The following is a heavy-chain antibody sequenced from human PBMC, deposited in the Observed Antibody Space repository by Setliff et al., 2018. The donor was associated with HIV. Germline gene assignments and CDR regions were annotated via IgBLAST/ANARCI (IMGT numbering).Heavy chain of an antibody. V-gene: IGHV3-49*04. CDR1: GFTFRYFT. CDR3: ARGKSGFETTGIDYGMDL. CDR2: IRSKAYSGTT. J-gene: IGHJ6*02. D-gene: IGHD1-1*01. Sequence: GGSLRLSCTASGFTFRYFTMSWVRQAPGKGLEWLGFIRSKAYSGTTQYAASVKDRFTISRDNSKSIDYLKMNTLRSDDAAVYYCARGKSGFETTGIDYGMDLWGQGTTVTVSS.